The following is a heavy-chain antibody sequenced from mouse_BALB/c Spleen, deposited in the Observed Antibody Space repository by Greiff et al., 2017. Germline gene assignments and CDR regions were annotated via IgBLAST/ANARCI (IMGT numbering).Heavy chain of an antibody. J-gene: IGHJ4*01. D-gene: IGHD1-1*01. CDR3: ASGSSRGYYAIDY. CDR1: GFNIKDTY. V-gene: IGHV14-3*02. CDR2: IDPANGNT. Sequence: VQLQQSGAELVKPGASVKLSCTASGFNIKDTYMHWVKQRPEQGLEWIGRIDPANGNTTYDPKFQGKATITAYTSSNTAYLQLSSLTSEDTAVYYCASGSSRGYYAIDYWGQGTSVTVSS.